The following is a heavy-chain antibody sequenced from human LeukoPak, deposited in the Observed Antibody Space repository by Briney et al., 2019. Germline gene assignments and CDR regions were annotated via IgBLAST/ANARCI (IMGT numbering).Heavy chain of an antibody. J-gene: IGHJ6*02. Sequence: ASVKVSCKVSGYTLTGLSMHWVRQAPGKGLEWMGGFDPEDGETIYAQKFQGRVTMTEDTSTDTAYMELSSLRSEDTAVYYCATRPPYGSGSYTDLYYYYYGMDVWGQGTTVTVSS. V-gene: IGHV1-24*01. CDR1: GYTLTGLS. CDR2: FDPEDGET. D-gene: IGHD3-10*01. CDR3: ATRPPYGSGSYTDLYYYYYGMDV.